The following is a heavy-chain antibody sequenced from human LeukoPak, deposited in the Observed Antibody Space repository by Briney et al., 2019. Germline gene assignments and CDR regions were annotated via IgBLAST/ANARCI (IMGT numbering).Heavy chain of an antibody. J-gene: IGHJ6*03. CDR1: GFTFSNYW. CDR2: IKQDGSEK. D-gene: IGHD3-3*01. V-gene: IGHV3-7*01. Sequence: GGSLRLSCAASGFTFSNYWMTWVHQAPGKGLEWVADIKQDGSEKLYVKSVRGRFTISRDNAKMSLFLQMNSLRAEDTAVYYCARDNGVVHGVYYMDVWGKGTTVTVS. CDR3: ARDNGVVHGVYYMDV.